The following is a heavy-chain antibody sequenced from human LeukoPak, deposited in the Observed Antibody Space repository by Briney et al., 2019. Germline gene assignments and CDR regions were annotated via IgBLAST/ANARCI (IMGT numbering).Heavy chain of an antibody. CDR3: SEGYFEPFDH. D-gene: IGHD2/OR15-2a*01. V-gene: IGHV4-59*02. J-gene: IGHJ4*02. CDR2: LSYTGKT. CDR1: GASVSSSH. Sequence: SETLSLTCVVSGASVSSSHWNWIRQLPGKGLEWIGCLSYTGKTDYNPSLTSRVTISLDASKNQVSPKLRSLTAADTAVYYCSEGYFEPFDHWGQGTLVTVSS.